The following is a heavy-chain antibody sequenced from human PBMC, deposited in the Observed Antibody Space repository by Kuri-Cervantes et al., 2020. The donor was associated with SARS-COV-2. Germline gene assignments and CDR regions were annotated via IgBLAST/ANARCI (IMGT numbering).Heavy chain of an antibody. CDR1: GYTFIGYH. V-gene: IGHV1-2*04. CDR3: ASSTPFRRRVVISQGWAFDI. CDR2: INPNSGGS. D-gene: IGHD3-22*01. J-gene: IGHJ3*02. Sequence: ASVKVSCKASGYTFIGYHMHWVRQAPGQGLEWMGWINPNSGGSNYAQKFQGWVTMTRAMSISTVYMELSRLRSDDTAVYYCASSTPFRRRVVISQGWAFDIWCQGTMVTVSS.